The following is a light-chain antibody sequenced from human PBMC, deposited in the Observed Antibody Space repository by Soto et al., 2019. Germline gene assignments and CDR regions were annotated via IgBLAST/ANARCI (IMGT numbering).Light chain of an antibody. CDR1: QSISSY. Sequence: IQMTQPPSSLSASVGDRVTFTGRSSQSISSYLNGYQQKPGKAPKLLIYDASSLESGVTSRWSGSGSGTEFTLTISSLQSEDFAVYFCQQYNNWPPITFGQGTRLEIK. CDR3: QQYNNWPPIT. V-gene: IGKV1D-13*01. J-gene: IGKJ5*01. CDR2: DAS.